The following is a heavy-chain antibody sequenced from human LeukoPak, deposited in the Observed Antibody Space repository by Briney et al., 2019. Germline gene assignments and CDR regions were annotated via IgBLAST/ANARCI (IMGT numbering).Heavy chain of an antibody. V-gene: IGHV4-34*01. CDR1: GGSFSGYY. D-gene: IGHD3-22*01. J-gene: IGHJ3*02. Sequence: SETLSLTCAVYGGSFSGYYWSWIRQPPGKGLEWIGEINHSGSTNYNPSLKSRVTISVDTSKNQFSLKLSSVTAADTAVYYCARRPMRGAFDIWGQGTMVTVSS. CDR3: ARRPMRGAFDI. CDR2: INHSGST.